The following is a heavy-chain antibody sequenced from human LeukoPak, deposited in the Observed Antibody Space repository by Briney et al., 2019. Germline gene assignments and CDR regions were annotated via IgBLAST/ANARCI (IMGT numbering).Heavy chain of an antibody. D-gene: IGHD6-19*01. V-gene: IGHV3-23*01. J-gene: IGHJ3*02. CDR3: AKMLYSSAYFGEDGFDI. CDR1: GFTFSSYA. Sequence: PGGSLRLSCAASGFTFSSYAMSWVREAPGKGLEWVSAISGSGGSTYSADSVKGRFTISRDNSKNTLYLQMNSLRAEDTAVYYCAKMLYSSAYFGEDGFDIWGQGTMVTVSS. CDR2: ISGSGGST.